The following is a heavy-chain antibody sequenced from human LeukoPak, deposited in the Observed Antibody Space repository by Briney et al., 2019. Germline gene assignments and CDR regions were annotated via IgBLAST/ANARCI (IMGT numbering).Heavy chain of an antibody. D-gene: IGHD2-21*02. J-gene: IGHJ4*02. Sequence: GGSLRLSCAASGFTFSSYAMSWVRQAPGKGLEWVSAISDSGSSIYYADSVKGRFTISRDNAKNSLYLQMNSLRAEDTAVYYCASSVTFHYWGQGTLVTVSS. CDR1: GFTFSSYA. CDR3: ASSVTFHY. V-gene: IGHV3-21*04. CDR2: ISDSGSSI.